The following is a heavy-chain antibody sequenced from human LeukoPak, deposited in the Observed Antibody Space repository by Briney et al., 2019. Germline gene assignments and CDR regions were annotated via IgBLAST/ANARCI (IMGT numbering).Heavy chain of an antibody. CDR3: ARIVGATSRGAFDI. CDR2: IYTSGST. D-gene: IGHD1-26*01. CDR1: GGSISSYY. V-gene: IGHV4-4*07. Sequence: PSETLSLTCTVSGGSISSYYWSWIRQPAGKGLEWIGRIYTSGSTNYNPSLKSRVTMSVDTSKNQFSLRLSSVTAADTAVYYCARIVGATSRGAFDIWGQGTMVTVSS. J-gene: IGHJ3*02.